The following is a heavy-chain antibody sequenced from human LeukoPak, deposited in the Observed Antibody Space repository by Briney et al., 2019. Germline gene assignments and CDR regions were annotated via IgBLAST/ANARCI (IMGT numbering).Heavy chain of an antibody. CDR1: GFTFSSYS. CDR2: ISSSSSYI. V-gene: IGHV3-21*01. J-gene: IGHJ1*01. Sequence: GGSLRLSCAASGFTFSSYSMNWVRQAPGKGLEWVSSISSSSSYIYYADSVKGRFTIPRDNAKNSLYLQMNSLRAEDTAVYYCARDDSGWGGNFQHWGQGTLVTVSS. CDR3: ARDDSGWGGNFQH. D-gene: IGHD4-23*01.